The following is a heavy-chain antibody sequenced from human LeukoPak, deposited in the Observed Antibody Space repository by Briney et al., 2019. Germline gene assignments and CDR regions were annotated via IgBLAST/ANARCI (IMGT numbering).Heavy chain of an antibody. Sequence: SETLSLTCTVSGGSISSSSYYWGWIRQPPGKGLEWIGSIYYSGSTYYNPSLKSRVTISVDTSKNQFSLKLSSVTAADTAVYYCARGDDYSNSPHLGYWGQGTLVTVSS. CDR3: ARGDDYSNSPHLGY. J-gene: IGHJ4*02. CDR2: IYYSGST. CDR1: GGSISSSSYY. D-gene: IGHD4-11*01. V-gene: IGHV4-39*07.